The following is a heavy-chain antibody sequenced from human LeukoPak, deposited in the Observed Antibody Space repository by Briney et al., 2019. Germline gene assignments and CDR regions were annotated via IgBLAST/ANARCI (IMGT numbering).Heavy chain of an antibody. D-gene: IGHD3-10*01. CDR1: EFTVSSNY. V-gene: IGHV3-53*01. CDR3: ARNLGYYGSGSSFY. J-gene: IGHJ4*02. Sequence: GGSLRLSCAASEFTVSSNYMSWVRQAPGKGLEWVSVIYSDGRIYYADSVKGRFTISRDNSKNTLYLQMNSLRAEDTAVYYCARNLGYYGSGSSFYWGQGTLVTVSS. CDR2: IYSDGRI.